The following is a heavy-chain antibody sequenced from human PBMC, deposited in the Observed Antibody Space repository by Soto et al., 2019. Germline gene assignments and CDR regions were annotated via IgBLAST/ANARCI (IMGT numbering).Heavy chain of an antibody. CDR1: GGSISSRTFW. D-gene: IGHD4-4*01. CDR2: MYYSGSS. J-gene: IGHJ4*02. CDR3: ARHPRDDYNYGGSGIFDY. Sequence: QLQLQESGPGLVKPSETLSLTCSVSGGSISSRTFWWAWIRQPPGKGLEWIGDMYYSGSSYSSPCPTTRVTLFVDTSNNQLSLKLNSVTAADTAVYYCARHPRDDYNYGGSGIFDYWGQGTLVTVSS. V-gene: IGHV4-39*01.